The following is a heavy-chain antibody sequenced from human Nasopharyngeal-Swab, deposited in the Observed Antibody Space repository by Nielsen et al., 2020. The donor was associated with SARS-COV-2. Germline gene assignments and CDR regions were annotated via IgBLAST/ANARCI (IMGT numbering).Heavy chain of an antibody. CDR3: VRDVIATVTTPPDY. Sequence: GESLKISCAASGFTFSSYWTSWVRQAPGKGLEWVANIKQDGGEKNYVDSVKGRFTISRDNAKNSLYLQMNTLRAEDTAVYYCVRDVIATVTTPPDYWGQGTLVTVSS. CDR1: GFTFSSYW. V-gene: IGHV3-7*01. J-gene: IGHJ4*02. CDR2: IKQDGGEK. D-gene: IGHD4-17*01.